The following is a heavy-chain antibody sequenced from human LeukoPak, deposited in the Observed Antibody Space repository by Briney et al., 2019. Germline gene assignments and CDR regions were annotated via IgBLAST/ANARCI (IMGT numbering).Heavy chain of an antibody. CDR2: IYYSGTT. CDR3: ARGPRQITIFGVVISPYNWFDP. D-gene: IGHD3-3*01. V-gene: IGHV4-30-4*01. CDR1: GGSISSGDYY. J-gene: IGHJ5*02. Sequence: SQTLSLTCTVSGGSISSGDYYWSWIRQTPGKGLEWIGYIYYSGTTYYNPSLKSRVTILIDTSKNQFSLKLSSVTAADTAVYYCARGPRQITIFGVVISPYNWFDPWGQGTLVTVSS.